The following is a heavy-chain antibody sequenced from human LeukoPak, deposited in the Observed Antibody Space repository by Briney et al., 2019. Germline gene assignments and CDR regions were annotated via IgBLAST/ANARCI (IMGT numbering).Heavy chain of an antibody. CDR3: ASFHGLYYFDY. V-gene: IGHV4-59*08. D-gene: IGHD2-8*01. Sequence: NPSETLSLTCTVSGYSISNGYYWSWIRQPPGKGLEWIGYIYYSGSTNYNPSLKSRVTISVDTSKNQFSLKLSSVTAADTAVYYCASFHGLYYFDYWGQGTLVTVSS. CDR2: IYYSGST. CDR1: GYSISNGYY. J-gene: IGHJ4*02.